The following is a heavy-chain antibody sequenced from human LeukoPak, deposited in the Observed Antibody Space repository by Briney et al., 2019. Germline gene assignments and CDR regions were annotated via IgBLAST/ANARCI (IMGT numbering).Heavy chain of an antibody. V-gene: IGHV1-69*04. CDR2: IIPILGIA. Sequence: ASVKVSCKASGGTFSSYAISWARQAPGQGLEWMGRIIPILGIANYAQKFQGRVTITADKSTSTAYMELSSLRSEDTAVYYCARDSGSYYREYFQHWGQGTLVTVSS. J-gene: IGHJ1*01. CDR1: GGTFSSYA. D-gene: IGHD1-26*01. CDR3: ARDSGSYYREYFQH.